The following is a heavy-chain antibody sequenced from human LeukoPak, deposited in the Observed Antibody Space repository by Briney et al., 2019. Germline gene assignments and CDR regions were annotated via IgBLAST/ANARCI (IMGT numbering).Heavy chain of an antibody. CDR2: TYYRSKWYN. CDR3: ARASEPRWLPFDY. Sequence: SQTLSLTCAISGDSVSSNSAAWHWIRQSPSRGLEWLGRTYYRSKWYNDYAVSVKSRITINPDTSKNQFSLQLNSVTPEDTAVYYCARASEPRWLPFDYWGQGTLVTVSS. V-gene: IGHV6-1*01. D-gene: IGHD5-24*01. J-gene: IGHJ4*02. CDR1: GDSVSSNSAA.